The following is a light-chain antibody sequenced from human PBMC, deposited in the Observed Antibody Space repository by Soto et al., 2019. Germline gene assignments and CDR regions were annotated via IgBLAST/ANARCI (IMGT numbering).Light chain of an antibody. CDR3: MQGTSWPWT. Sequence: DVVMTQSPRSLPVTLVHPASISCRSSQILVYSDGITYLNWFHQRPGQSPRRLINRVSRRDSGVPDRFSGSGSGTDSTLKISRVEAEDVGVYYCMQGTSWPWTFGQGTKVDIK. V-gene: IGKV2-30*01. CDR2: RVS. J-gene: IGKJ1*01. CDR1: QILVYSDGITY.